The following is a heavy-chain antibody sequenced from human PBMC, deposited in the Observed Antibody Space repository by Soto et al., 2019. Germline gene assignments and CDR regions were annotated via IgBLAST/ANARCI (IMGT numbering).Heavy chain of an antibody. D-gene: IGHD3-3*01. CDR3: ARSAITLFGVVSIPPHYYSEMDV. Sequence: QVQLVQSGAEVKKPGSSVKVSCKASGGTFNRYAISWVRQAPGQGLEWMGGIIPIFGIGNDAQRFQGRGTITADESTGTAYMELSSLRSEDTGVYYCARSAITLFGVVSIPPHYYSEMDVWGQGTTVNVSS. CDR1: GGTFNRYA. CDR2: IIPIFGIG. V-gene: IGHV1-69*01. J-gene: IGHJ6*02.